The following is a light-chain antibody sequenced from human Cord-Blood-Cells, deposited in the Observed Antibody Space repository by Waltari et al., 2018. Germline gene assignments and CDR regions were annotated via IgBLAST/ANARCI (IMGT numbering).Light chain of an antibody. CDR2: EGS. Sequence: SALTQPASVSGSPGQSITISCTGTSSDVGSYNLVSWYQQHPGKAPKLMIYEGSKRPSGVSNLSSGSKAGNTASRTISGLQAEDEADYYCCSYAGSSTVFGGGTKLTDL. J-gene: IGLJ2*01. CDR1: SSDVGSYNL. V-gene: IGLV2-23*01. CDR3: CSYAGSSTV.